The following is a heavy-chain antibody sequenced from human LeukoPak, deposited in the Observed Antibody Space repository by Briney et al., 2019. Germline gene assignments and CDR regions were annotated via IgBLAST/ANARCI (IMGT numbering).Heavy chain of an antibody. CDR1: GFTFDIAW. V-gene: IGHV3-15*01. J-gene: IGHJ6*03. CDR3: VSRDAYKPRYFMDV. Sequence: PGGSLRLSCAVSGFTFDIAWMNWVRQAPGEGLEWLGRIKSKNDGAATDYAAPVRGRFTISTDDSKNTLYLQMNSLKTEDTAVCYCVSRDAYKPRYFMDVWGKGTTVTVSS. CDR2: IKSKNDGAAT. D-gene: IGHD5-24*01.